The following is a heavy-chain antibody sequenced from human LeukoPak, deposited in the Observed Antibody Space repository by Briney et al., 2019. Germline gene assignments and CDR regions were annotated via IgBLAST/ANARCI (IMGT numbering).Heavy chain of an antibody. CDR2: ISSSGSTI. D-gene: IGHD6-19*01. V-gene: IGHV3-48*03. CDR3: ARDEGQWLVPH. CDR1: GFTFSSYE. Sequence: PGGSLRLSCAASGFTFSSYEMNWVRQAPGKGLEWVSYISSSGSTIYYADSVKGRFTISRDNAKNSLYLQMNSLRAEDAAVYYCARDEGQWLVPHWGQGTLVTVSP. J-gene: IGHJ4*02.